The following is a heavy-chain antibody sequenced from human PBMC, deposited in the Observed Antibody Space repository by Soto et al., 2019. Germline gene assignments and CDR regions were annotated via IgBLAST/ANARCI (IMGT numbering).Heavy chain of an antibody. CDR2: IDWDDDK. CDR1: GYSLSTSGMC. CDR3: ARTATTVAYSYYYYYMEV. J-gene: IGHJ6*03. D-gene: IGHD4-17*01. Sequence: SGPTLVNPTQTLTLTCTFSGYSLSTSGMCVSWIRQPPGKALEWLARIDWDDDKYYSTSLKTRLTISKDTSKHQVVLTMTNMEPVDTATFFFARTATTVAYSYYYYYMEVWGKGTTVIVSS. V-gene: IGHV2-70*11.